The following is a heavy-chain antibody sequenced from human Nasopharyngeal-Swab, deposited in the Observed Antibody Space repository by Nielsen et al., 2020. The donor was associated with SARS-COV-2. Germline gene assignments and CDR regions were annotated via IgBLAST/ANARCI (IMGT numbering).Heavy chain of an antibody. CDR2: ISSSGSTI. CDR1: GFTFSSYE. D-gene: IGHD5-18*01. CDR3: ARGRAQLWSRVNGMDV. J-gene: IGHJ6*02. Sequence: GGFLRLSCAASGFTFSSYEMNWVRQAPGKGLEWVSYISSSGSTIYYADSVKGRFTISRDNAKNSLYLQMNSLRAEDTAVYYCARGRAQLWSRVNGMDVWGQGTTVTVSS. V-gene: IGHV3-48*03.